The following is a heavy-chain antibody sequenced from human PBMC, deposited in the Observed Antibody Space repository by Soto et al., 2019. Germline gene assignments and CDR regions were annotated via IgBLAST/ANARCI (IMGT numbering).Heavy chain of an antibody. CDR2: IKQDGSEK. Sequence: LRLSCAASGFMFGSYWMSWVRQAPGKGLEWVANIKQDGSEKYYVDSVKGRFTISRDNAKNSLYLQMNSLRAEDTAVYYCAREEAAADLVDYWGQGTLVTVSS. V-gene: IGHV3-7*05. D-gene: IGHD6-13*01. J-gene: IGHJ4*02. CDR3: AREEAAADLVDY. CDR1: GFMFGSYW.